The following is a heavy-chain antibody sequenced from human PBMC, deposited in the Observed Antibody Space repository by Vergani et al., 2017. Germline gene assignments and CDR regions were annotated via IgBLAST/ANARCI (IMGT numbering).Heavy chain of an antibody. CDR3: ARDFGGEWYFDL. Sequence: QVQMQESGPGLVKTSETLSLTCSASGTPIDSFYWSWIRQSPGKGLEWIGYVFRNGNVNYNPSFNFRVAIDTSNNELSLRVTSVTAADTAVYYCARDFGGEWYFDLWGRGATVTVSS. J-gene: IGHJ2*01. CDR2: VFRNGNV. CDR1: GTPIDSFY. V-gene: IGHV4-4*08. D-gene: IGHD4-23*01.